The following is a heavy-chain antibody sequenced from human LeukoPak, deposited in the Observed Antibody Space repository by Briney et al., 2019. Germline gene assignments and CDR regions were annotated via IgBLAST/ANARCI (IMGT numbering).Heavy chain of an antibody. J-gene: IGHJ4*02. CDR2: ISGSGDNT. D-gene: IGHD6-19*01. CDR3: AKDRAHTSGWYYFDY. CDR1: GFTFSSYS. V-gene: IGHV3-23*01. Sequence: GGSLRLSCAASGFTFSSYSMNWVRQAPGKGLEWVSAISGSGDNTYYADSVKGRFTISRDNSQSTLYLQMNSLRVEDTAVYYCAKDRAHTSGWYYFDYWGQGTLVTVSS.